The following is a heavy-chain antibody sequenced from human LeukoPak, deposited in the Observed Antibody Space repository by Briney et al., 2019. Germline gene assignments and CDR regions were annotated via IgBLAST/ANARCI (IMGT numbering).Heavy chain of an antibody. V-gene: IGHV1-2*02. Sequence: ASVKVSCETFGYTFSGYYMQWARQAPGQGLEWMGWINPHTGGTKYGHKFQGRVTMTRDRSISTAYMEVSSLTPDDTAVYYCARVASYGDLPDALEIWGQGTLVIVSS. J-gene: IGHJ3*02. D-gene: IGHD4-17*01. CDR2: INPHTGGT. CDR1: GYTFSGYY. CDR3: ARVASYGDLPDALEI.